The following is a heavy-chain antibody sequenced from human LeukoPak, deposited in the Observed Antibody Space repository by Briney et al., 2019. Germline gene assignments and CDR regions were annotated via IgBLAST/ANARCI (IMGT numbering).Heavy chain of an antibody. V-gene: IGHV4-39*01. Sequence: SETLSLTCTVSGGSISSSSYYWGWIRQPPGKGLEWIGSIYYSGSTYYNPSLKSRVTISVDTSKNQFSLKLSSVTAADTAVYYCARWGSSGGYNWFDPWGQGTLVTVSS. D-gene: IGHD6-19*01. CDR3: ARWGSSGGYNWFDP. CDR2: IYYSGST. J-gene: IGHJ5*02. CDR1: GGSISSSSYY.